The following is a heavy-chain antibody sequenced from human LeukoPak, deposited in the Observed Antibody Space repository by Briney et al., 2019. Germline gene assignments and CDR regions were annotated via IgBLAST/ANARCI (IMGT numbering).Heavy chain of an antibody. CDR1: GGFISSGGYS. Sequence: SQTLSLTCAVSGGFISSGGYSWSWIRQPPGKGLEWIGYIYHSGSTYYNPSLKSRVTISVDRSKNQFSLKLSSVTAADTAVYYCARGSDYYGSGRVPFDYWGQGTLVTVSS. CDR3: ARGSDYYGSGRVPFDY. D-gene: IGHD3-10*01. V-gene: IGHV4-30-2*01. J-gene: IGHJ4*02. CDR2: IYHSGST.